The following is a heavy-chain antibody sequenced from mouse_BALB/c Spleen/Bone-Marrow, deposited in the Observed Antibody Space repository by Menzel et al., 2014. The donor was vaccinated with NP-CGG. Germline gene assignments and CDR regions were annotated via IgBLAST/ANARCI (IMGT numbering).Heavy chain of an antibody. J-gene: IGHJ4*01. V-gene: IGHV5-9-4*01. Sequence: AVSGFTFSSYAMSWVRQSPEKRLEWVAEISSGGSYTYYPDTVTGRFTISRDNAKNTLYLEMSSLRSEDTAMYYCARSPQRDYAMDYWGQGTSVTVSS. CDR2: ISSGGSYT. CDR3: ARSPQRDYAMDY. D-gene: IGHD3-2*02. CDR1: GFTFSSYA.